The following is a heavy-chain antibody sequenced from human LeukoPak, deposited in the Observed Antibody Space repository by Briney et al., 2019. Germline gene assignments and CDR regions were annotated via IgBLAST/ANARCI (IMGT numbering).Heavy chain of an antibody. CDR3: ASSPLTMSDAFDI. D-gene: IGHD3-22*01. J-gene: IGHJ3*02. Sequence: GRSLRLSCAASGFTFSSYGMHWVRQAPGKGLEWVAVIWYDGSNKYYADSVKGRFTISRDNSKNTLYLQMNSLRAEDTAVYYCASSPLTMSDAFDIWGQGTMVTVSS. CDR2: IWYDGSNK. V-gene: IGHV3-33*01. CDR1: GFTFSSYG.